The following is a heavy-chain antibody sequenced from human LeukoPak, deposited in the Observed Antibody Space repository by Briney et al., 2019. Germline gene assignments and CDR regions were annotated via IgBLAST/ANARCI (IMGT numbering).Heavy chain of an antibody. Sequence: WVRQPPGKGLEWIGSIYYSGSTYYNPSLKSRVTISVDTSKNQFSLKLSSVTAADTAVYYCARTPTNYDSSGYYYYYYGMDVWGQGTTVTVS. CDR2: IYYSGST. V-gene: IGHV4-39*01. D-gene: IGHD3-22*01. CDR3: ARTPTNYDSSGYYYYYYGMDV. J-gene: IGHJ6*02.